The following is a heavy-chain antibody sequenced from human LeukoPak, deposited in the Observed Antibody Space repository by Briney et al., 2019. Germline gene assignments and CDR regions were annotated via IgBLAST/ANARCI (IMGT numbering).Heavy chain of an antibody. D-gene: IGHD2-15*01. CDR3: AVVAATPPGVYYFDY. CDR1: GYTFTGYY. CDR2: INPNSGGT. V-gene: IGHV1-2*02. J-gene: IGHJ4*02. Sequence: GASVKVSCKASGYTFTGYYMHWVRQAPGQGLEWMGWINPNSGGTNYAQKFQGRVTMTRDTSISTAYMELSRLRSDDTAVYYCAVVAATPPGVYYFDYWGQGTLVTVSS.